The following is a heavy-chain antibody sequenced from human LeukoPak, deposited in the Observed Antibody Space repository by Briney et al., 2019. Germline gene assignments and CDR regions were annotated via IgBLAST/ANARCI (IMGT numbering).Heavy chain of an antibody. Sequence: ASVKVSCKASGYTFTNYAMNWVRQAPGQGLEWMGWINTDTGNPTYAQGFTGRFGFSLDTSVSTAYLQISSLKAEDTAVYYCARSGVRGSYRLTKFDFWGQGTLVTVSS. J-gene: IGHJ4*02. CDR3: ARSGVRGSYRLTKFDF. CDR1: GYTFTNYA. V-gene: IGHV7-4-1*02. D-gene: IGHD3-16*02. CDR2: INTDTGNP.